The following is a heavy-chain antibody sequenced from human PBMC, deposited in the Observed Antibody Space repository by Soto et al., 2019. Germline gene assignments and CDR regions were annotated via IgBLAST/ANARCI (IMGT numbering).Heavy chain of an antibody. CDR2: IYYSGST. CDR1: GGSISSYY. D-gene: IGHD3-10*01. CDR3: ARHARITMALGAFDI. V-gene: IGHV4-59*08. Sequence: SETLSLTCTVSGGSISSYYWSWIRQPPGKGLEWIGYIYYSGSTNYNPSLKSRVTISVDTSKNQFSLKLSSVTAADTAVYYCARHARITMALGAFDIWGQGTMVTVSS. J-gene: IGHJ3*02.